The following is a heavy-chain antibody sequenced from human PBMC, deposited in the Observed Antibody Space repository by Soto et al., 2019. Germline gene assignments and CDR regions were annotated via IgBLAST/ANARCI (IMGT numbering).Heavy chain of an antibody. J-gene: IGHJ6*02. V-gene: IGHV4-59*01. Sequence: SETLSLTCTVSGGSISSYYWSWIRQPPGKGLEWIGYIYYSGSTNYNPSLKSRVTISVDTSKNQFSQKLSSVTAADTAVYYCARVGGYGDYGMDVWGQGTTVTVSS. CDR1: GGSISSYY. CDR3: ARVGGYGDYGMDV. D-gene: IGHD5-12*01. CDR2: IYYSGST.